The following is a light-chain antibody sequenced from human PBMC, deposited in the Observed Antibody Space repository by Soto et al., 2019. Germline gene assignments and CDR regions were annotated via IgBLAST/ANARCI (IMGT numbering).Light chain of an antibody. J-gene: IGKJ5*01. V-gene: IGKV1-33*01. Sequence: DIQMTQSPSSLSASVGDRVTITCQASQNISNYLNWYQQKTGKAPKLLIYDASNLETGVPSRFSRSGSETDFTFTISSLQPEDIATYYCQQYDNLPITFGQGTRLEIK. CDR1: QNISNY. CDR2: DAS. CDR3: QQYDNLPIT.